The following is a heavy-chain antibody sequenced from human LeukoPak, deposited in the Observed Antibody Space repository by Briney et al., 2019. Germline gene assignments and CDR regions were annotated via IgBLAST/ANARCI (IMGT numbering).Heavy chain of an antibody. CDR1: GGTFSSYA. V-gene: IGHV1-69*13. J-gene: IGHJ4*02. CDR2: IIPIFGTA. Sequence: SVRVSCKASGGTFSSYAISWVRQAPGQGLEWMGGIIPIFGTANYAQKFQGRVTITADESTSTAYMELSSLRPEDTAVYYCAREAWPYYYDSSGYYHFDYWGQGTLVTVSS. CDR3: AREAWPYYYDSSGYYHFDY. D-gene: IGHD3-22*01.